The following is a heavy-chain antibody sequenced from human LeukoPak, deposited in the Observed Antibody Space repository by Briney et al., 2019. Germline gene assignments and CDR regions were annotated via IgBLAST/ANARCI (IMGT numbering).Heavy chain of an antibody. Sequence: ASVKVSCKASGYTFTRYAMHWVRQAPGQRPEWMGWIIAGNGNTKYSQKFQGRVTITRDTSASTAYMELSSLRSEDTAVYYCARVVVTANSLPDYWGQGTLVTVSS. D-gene: IGHD2-21*02. CDR2: IIAGNGNT. CDR1: GYTFTRYA. J-gene: IGHJ4*02. V-gene: IGHV1-3*01. CDR3: ARVVVTANSLPDY.